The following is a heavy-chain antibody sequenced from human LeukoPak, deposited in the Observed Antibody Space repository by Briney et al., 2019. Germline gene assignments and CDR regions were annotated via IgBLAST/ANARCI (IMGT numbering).Heavy chain of an antibody. CDR1: GGTFSNYA. CDR3: ARGGEANYYDTSGYYLYYY. Sequence: ASVKVSCKASGGTFSNYAISWVRQAPGQGLEWMGRIIPIFGTTNYAQKFQGRVTITTDESTSTAYMELSSLRSEYTAVYYCARGGEANYYDTSGYYLYYYWGQGTLVTVSS. D-gene: IGHD3-22*01. CDR2: IIPIFGTT. J-gene: IGHJ4*02. V-gene: IGHV1-69*05.